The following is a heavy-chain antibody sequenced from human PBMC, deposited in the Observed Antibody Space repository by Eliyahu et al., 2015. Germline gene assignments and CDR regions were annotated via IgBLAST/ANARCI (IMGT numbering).Heavy chain of an antibody. CDR3: AKDRRWLVYLGGAFDI. CDR1: GFXFSXXG. V-gene: IGHV3-30*18. J-gene: IGHJ3*02. Sequence: QVQLVESGGGVVQPGRSLRLSCAAXGFXFSXXGMHWVRQAPGKGLEWVAVISYDGSNKYYADSVKGRFTISRDNSKNTLYLQMNSLRAEDTAVYYCAKDRRWLVYLGGAFDIWGQGTMVTVSS. D-gene: IGHD6-19*01. CDR2: ISYDGSNK.